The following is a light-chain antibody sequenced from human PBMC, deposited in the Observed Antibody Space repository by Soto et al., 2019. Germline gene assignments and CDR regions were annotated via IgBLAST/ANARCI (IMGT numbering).Light chain of an antibody. CDR3: QQYNSYST. V-gene: IGKV1-5*01. Sequence: DIQMPQSPSTLSASVGDRVTITCRASQSISSWLAWYQQKPGKAPKLLIYDASSLESGGPSRFSGSGSGTEFTLTISSLQPDDFATYYCQQYNSYSTFGPGTKVDIK. J-gene: IGKJ3*01. CDR1: QSISSW. CDR2: DAS.